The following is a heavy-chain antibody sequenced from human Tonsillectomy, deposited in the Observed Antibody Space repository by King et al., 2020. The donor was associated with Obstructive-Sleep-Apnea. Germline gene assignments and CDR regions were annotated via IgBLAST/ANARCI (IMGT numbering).Heavy chain of an antibody. J-gene: IGHJ4*02. Sequence: QLVQSGGGLVKPGGSLRLSCAASGFTFSGYSMNWVRQAPGKGLEWVSSISSSGSYIFYADSLKGRFTISRDNAKNSLYLRMNSLRAEDTAIYYCARNRGFNGYDPFDYWGQGTLVTVSS. CDR2: ISSSGSYI. CDR3: ARNRGFNGYDPFDY. V-gene: IGHV3-21*01. CDR1: GFTFSGYS. D-gene: IGHD5-12*01.